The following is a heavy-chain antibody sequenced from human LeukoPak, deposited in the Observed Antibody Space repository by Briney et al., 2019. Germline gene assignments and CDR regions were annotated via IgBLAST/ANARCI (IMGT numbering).Heavy chain of an antibody. J-gene: IGHJ5*02. Sequence: SVKVSCKASGGTFSSYAISWVRQAPGQGLEWMGGIIPIFGTANYAQKFQGRVTITADESTSTAYMELSSLRSEDTAVYYCAREGEWFGELLYIRREAWFDPWGQGTLVTVSS. CDR1: GGTFSSYA. CDR3: AREGEWFGELLYIRREAWFDP. CDR2: IIPIFGTA. V-gene: IGHV1-69*01. D-gene: IGHD3-10*01.